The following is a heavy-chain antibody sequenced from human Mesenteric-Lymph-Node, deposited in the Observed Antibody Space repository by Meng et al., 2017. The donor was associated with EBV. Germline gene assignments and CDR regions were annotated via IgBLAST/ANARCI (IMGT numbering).Heavy chain of an antibody. CDR1: GDSVSSNSAA. V-gene: IGHV6-1*01. Sequence: QVQLQQSGPGLVKPSXTLSLTCAISGDSVSSNSAAWNWIRQSPSRGLEWLGRTYYRSKWYNDYAVSVKSRITINPDTSKNQFFLQLNSVTPEDTAVYYCASSRPLAGNWNYHYWGQGTLVTVSS. CDR2: TYYRSKWYN. D-gene: IGHD1-7*01. J-gene: IGHJ4*02. CDR3: ASSRPLAGNWNYHY.